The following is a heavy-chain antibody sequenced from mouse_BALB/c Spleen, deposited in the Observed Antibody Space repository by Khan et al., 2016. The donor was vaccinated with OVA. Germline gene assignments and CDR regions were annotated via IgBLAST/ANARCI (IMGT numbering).Heavy chain of an antibody. CDR2: ISSGSNNI. Sequence: EVELVESGGGLVQPGGSRKLSCAASGFTFSNFGMHWVRQAPEKGLEWVAYISSGSNNIYYADSVKGRFTISRDNPENTLFLQMTSLRSEDTAIYYCTRRHYTYASFAYWGQGTLVTVSA. D-gene: IGHD1-1*01. J-gene: IGHJ3*01. CDR1: GFTFSNFG. V-gene: IGHV5-17*02. CDR3: TRRHYTYASFAY.